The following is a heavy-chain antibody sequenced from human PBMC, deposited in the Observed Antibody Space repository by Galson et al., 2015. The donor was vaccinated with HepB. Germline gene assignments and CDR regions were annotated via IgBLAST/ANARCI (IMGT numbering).Heavy chain of an antibody. Sequence: SLRLSCAASGFTFSSYWMSWVRQAPGKGLEWVANIKQDGSEKYYVDSVKGRFTISRDNAKNSLSLQVNSLRAEDTAVYYCAREYCANGVCYGFDYWGHGTLVTVSS. CDR2: IKQDGSEK. J-gene: IGHJ4*01. CDR1: GFTFSSYW. V-gene: IGHV3-7*03. D-gene: IGHD2-8*01. CDR3: AREYCANGVCYGFDY.